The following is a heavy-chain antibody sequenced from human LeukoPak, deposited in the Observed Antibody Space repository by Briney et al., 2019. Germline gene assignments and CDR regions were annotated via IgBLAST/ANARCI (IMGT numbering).Heavy chain of an antibody. D-gene: IGHD2-2*01. J-gene: IGHJ6*02. V-gene: IGHV3-21*01. CDR3: ARVGYCSSSSCLNYGMDV. Sequence: GGSLRLSCAASGFTFSSYSMNWVRQAPGKGLEWVSSISSSSYIYYADSVKGRFTISRDNAKNSLYLQMNSLRAEDTAVYYCARVGYCSSSSCLNYGMDVWGQGTTVTVSS. CDR2: ISSSSYI. CDR1: GFTFSSYS.